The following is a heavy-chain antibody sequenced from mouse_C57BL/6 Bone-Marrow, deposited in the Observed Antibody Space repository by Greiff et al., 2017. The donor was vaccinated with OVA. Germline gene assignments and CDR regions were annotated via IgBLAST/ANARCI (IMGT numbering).Heavy chain of an antibody. V-gene: IGHV5-17*01. CDR1: GFTFSDYG. CDR2: ISSSSSTI. D-gene: IGHD1-1*01. J-gene: IGHJ4*01. Sequence: EVHLVESGGGLVKPGGSLKLSCAASGFTFSDYGMHWVRQAPEKGLEWVAYISSSSSTIYYADTVKGRFTISRDNAKNTLFLQMTSLRSEDTAMYDCARGDGSSFYAMDYWGQGTSVTVSS. CDR3: ARGDGSSFYAMDY.